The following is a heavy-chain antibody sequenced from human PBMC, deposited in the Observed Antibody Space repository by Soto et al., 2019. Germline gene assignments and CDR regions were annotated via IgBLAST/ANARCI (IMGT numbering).Heavy chain of an antibody. J-gene: IGHJ4*02. V-gene: IGHV5-51*03. CDR3: ARRAWGEGTVAEPLDY. Sequence: VQLVPSGAEVKKPGESLRISCKTSGYSFTSYWIDWVRQMPGKGLEWMGRIFPIDFDTRYSPSFQGQVTISADRSITTVYLQWSSLTASDTAIYFCARRAWGEGTVAEPLDYWGQGTLVTVSS. CDR2: IFPIDFDT. D-gene: IGHD6-19*01. CDR1: GYSFTSYW.